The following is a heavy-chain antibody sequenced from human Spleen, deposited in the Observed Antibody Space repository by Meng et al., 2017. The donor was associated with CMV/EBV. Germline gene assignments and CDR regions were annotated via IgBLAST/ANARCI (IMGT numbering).Heavy chain of an antibody. D-gene: IGHD5-18*01. Sequence: ASVKVSCKASGYTFINYGIHWVRQAPGQGLEWMGWISAYNGNTNYAQKLQGRVTMTTDTSTSTAYMELRRLRSDDTAVYYCAREGYSHDAFDIWGQGTMVTVSS. V-gene: IGHV1-18*01. CDR2: ISAYNGNT. J-gene: IGHJ3*02. CDR1: GYTFINYG. CDR3: AREGYSHDAFDI.